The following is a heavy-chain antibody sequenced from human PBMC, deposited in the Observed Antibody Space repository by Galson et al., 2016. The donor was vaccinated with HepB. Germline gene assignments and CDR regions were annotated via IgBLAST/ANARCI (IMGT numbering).Heavy chain of an antibody. CDR3: AREPGPGTSYFDL. V-gene: IGHV1-46*01. J-gene: IGHJ4*02. CDR1: GFTFSNYY. Sequence: SVKVSCKASGFTFSNYYIHWVRQAPGQGLEWMGVINLSDGTRNYAQKFQGGVTMTRDTSTSTVYMQLSSLRSEDTAVYYCAREPGPGTSYFDLWGPGALVTVSS. CDR2: INLSDGTR. D-gene: IGHD6-13*01.